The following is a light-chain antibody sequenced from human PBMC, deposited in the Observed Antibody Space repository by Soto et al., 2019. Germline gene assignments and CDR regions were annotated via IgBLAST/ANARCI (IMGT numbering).Light chain of an antibody. CDR2: LNSDGSH. Sequence: QSVLTQSPSASASLGASVKLTCTLSSGHSSHAIAWHQQQPEKGPRYLMKLNSDGSHIKGDGIPDRFSGSSSGAERYLTISSLQSEDEADYYCQTWGTGIWVFGGGTKLTVL. V-gene: IGLV4-69*01. CDR1: SGHSSHA. CDR3: QTWGTGIWV. J-gene: IGLJ3*02.